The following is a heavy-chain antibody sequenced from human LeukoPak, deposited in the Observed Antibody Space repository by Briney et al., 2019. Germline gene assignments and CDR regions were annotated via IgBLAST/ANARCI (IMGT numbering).Heavy chain of an antibody. V-gene: IGHV3-30-3*01. J-gene: IGHJ6*02. CDR2: ISYDGSNK. D-gene: IGHD3-22*01. Sequence: TGGSLRLSCAASGFTFSSYAMHWVRQAPGKGLEWVAVISYDGSNKYYADSVKGRFTISRDNSKNTLYLQMNSLRADDTAVYYCARGLYYYDSYYYYYGMDVWGQGTTVTVSS. CDR3: ARGLYYYDSYYYYYGMDV. CDR1: GFTFSSYA.